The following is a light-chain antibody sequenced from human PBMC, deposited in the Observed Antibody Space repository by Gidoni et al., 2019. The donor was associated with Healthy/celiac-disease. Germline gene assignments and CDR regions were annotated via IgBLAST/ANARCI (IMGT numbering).Light chain of an antibody. Sequence: SFELPQPPSVSVSPGQTARITCSGDALPNQYTYWYQQKPGQAPVLVIYKDSERPSGIPERFSGSSSGTTVTLTISGVQAEDEADYYCQSADSSGTSYVFGPGTKVTVL. CDR3: QSADSSGTSYV. V-gene: IGLV3-25*03. CDR1: ALPNQY. J-gene: IGLJ1*01. CDR2: KDS.